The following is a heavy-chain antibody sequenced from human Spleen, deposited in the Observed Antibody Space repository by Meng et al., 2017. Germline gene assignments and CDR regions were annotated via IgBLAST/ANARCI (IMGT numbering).Heavy chain of an antibody. CDR2: INKDGSEK. V-gene: IGHV3-7*01. CDR3: ARSPIDKYDLSALPLDY. CDR1: GFTFSGRW. D-gene: IGHD3-16*01. Sequence: GESLKISCVASGFTFSGRWMNWVRQAPGRGLEWVANINKDGSEKSYVDSVKGRFTISRDNSKNTVFLQINSLRVEDTAVYYCARSPIDKYDLSALPLDYWGQGTLVTVSS. J-gene: IGHJ4*02.